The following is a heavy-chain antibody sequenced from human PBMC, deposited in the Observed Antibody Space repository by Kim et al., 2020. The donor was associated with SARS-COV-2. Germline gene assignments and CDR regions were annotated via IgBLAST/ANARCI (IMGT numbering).Heavy chain of an antibody. CDR2: ISAYNGNT. J-gene: IGHJ4*02. V-gene: IGHV1-18*01. D-gene: IGHD3-9*01. CDR1: GYTFTSYG. CDR3: ARVLPYFDWFFDY. Sequence: ASVKVSCKASGYTFTSYGISWVRQAPGQGLEWMGLISAYNGNTNYAQKLQGRVTMTTDTSTSTASMELRSLRSDDTAVYYCARVLPYFDWFFDYWGQGTLVTVSS.